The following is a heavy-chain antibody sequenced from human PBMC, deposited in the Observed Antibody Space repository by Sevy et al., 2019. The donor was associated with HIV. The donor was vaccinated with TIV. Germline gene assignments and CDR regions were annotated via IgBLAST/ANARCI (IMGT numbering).Heavy chain of an antibody. Sequence: GGSLRLSCAASGFTFSSYGMHWVRQAPGKGLEWVAVISYDGSNKYYADSVKGRFTISRDNSKNTLYLQMNSLRAEDTAVYYCAKDFYDSSGYFARSRDAFDIWGQGTMVTVSS. V-gene: IGHV3-30*18. CDR3: AKDFYDSSGYFARSRDAFDI. CDR2: ISYDGSNK. J-gene: IGHJ3*02. CDR1: GFTFSSYG. D-gene: IGHD3-22*01.